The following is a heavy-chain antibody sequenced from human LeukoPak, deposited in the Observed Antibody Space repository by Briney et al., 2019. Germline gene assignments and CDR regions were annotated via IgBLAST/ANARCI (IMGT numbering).Heavy chain of an antibody. Sequence: GASVKVSCKASGGTFSRYAISWVRQAPGQGLEWKGRIIPILGIANYAQKFQGRVTITADKSTSTAYMELSSLRTEDTAVYYCARDSSGSRGRLGIDYWGQGTLVTVSS. CDR3: ARDSSGSRGRLGIDY. CDR1: GGTFSRYA. V-gene: IGHV1-69*04. D-gene: IGHD5-12*01. J-gene: IGHJ4*02. CDR2: IIPILGIA.